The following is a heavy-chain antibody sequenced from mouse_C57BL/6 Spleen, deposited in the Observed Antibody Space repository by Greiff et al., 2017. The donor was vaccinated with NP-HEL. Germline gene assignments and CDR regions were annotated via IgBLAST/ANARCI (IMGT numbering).Heavy chain of an antibody. D-gene: IGHD4-1*01. CDR1: GYTFTNYW. V-gene: IGHV1-63*01. J-gene: IGHJ3*01. Sequence: VQLQQSGAELVRPGTSVKMSCKASGYTFTNYWIGWAKQRPGHGLEWIGDIYPGGGYTNYNEKFKSKATLTVDKSSSTAYMQLSSLTSEDSAVYYCAELGRAYWGQGTLVTVSA. CDR2: IYPGGGYT. CDR3: AELGRAY.